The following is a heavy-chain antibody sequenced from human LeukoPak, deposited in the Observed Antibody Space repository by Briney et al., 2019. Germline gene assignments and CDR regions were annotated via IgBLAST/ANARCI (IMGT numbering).Heavy chain of an antibody. CDR2: IIPIFGTA. Sequence: GSSVKVSCKASGGTFSSYAISWVRQAPGQGLEWMGRIIPIFGTANYAQRYQGRVTITTHESTSTAYMELSSLRSEDTAVYYCARDEKGSSSWFTYYYYMDVWGKGTTVTVSS. V-gene: IGHV1-69*05. J-gene: IGHJ6*03. CDR3: ARDEKGSSSWFTYYYYMDV. CDR1: GGTFSSYA. D-gene: IGHD6-13*01.